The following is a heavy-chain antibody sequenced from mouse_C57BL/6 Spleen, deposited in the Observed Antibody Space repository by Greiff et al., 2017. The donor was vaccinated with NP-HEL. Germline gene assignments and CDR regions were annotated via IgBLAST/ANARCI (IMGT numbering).Heavy chain of an antibody. CDR2: IRNKANGYTT. D-gene: IGHD1-1*01. CDR1: GFTFTDYY. J-gene: IGHJ4*01. CDR3: ASYDYGNLRDY. V-gene: IGHV7-3*01. Sequence: EVKLMESGGGLVQPGGSLSLSCAASGFTFTDYYMRWVRQPPGQALEWLGFIRNKANGYTTESSASVKGRFTISRDNSQSILYRKMNALEAEDSATYYCASYDYGNLRDYWGQGTSVTVSS.